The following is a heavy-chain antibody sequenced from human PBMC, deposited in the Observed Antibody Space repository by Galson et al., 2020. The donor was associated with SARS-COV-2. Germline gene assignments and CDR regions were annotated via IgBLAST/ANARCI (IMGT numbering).Heavy chain of an antibody. Sequence: GESLKISCAASGFTVSSNYMSWVRQAPGKGLEWVSVMSSGSLTYYAESVRGRFSISRDNSKNTVNLQMNSLRAEDTAVYYCAKVAATANFYYMDVWGKGTTVTVSS. CDR2: MSSGSLT. CDR1: GFTVSSNY. D-gene: IGHD2-21*02. CDR3: AKVAATANFYYMDV. J-gene: IGHJ6*03. V-gene: IGHV3-53*01.